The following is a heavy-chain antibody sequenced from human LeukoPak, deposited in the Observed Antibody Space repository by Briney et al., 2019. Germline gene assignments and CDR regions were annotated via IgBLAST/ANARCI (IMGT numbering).Heavy chain of an antibody. CDR1: GYSISSGYL. CDR3: ASIGYIYGHNYYYMDV. CDR2: IDGSGSS. V-gene: IGHV4-38-2*02. J-gene: IGHJ6*03. D-gene: IGHD5-18*01. Sequence: SETLSLTCTVSGYSISSGYLWGWIRQPPGKGLEWIGSIDGSGSSYYNPSLKSRVTISVDTSRNQFSLKMSSVTAADTAVYYCASIGYIYGHNYYYMDVWGKGTTVTISS.